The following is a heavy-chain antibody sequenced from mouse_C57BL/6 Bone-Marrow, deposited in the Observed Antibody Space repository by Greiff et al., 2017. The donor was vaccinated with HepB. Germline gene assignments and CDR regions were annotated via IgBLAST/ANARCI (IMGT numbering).Heavy chain of an antibody. Sequence: VQLQQPGAELVKPGASVKMSCKASGYTFTSYWITWVKQRPGQGLEWIGDIYPGSGSTNYNEKFKSKATLTVDTSSSTAYMQLSSLTSEDSAVYYCARDPVVDWYFDVWGTGTTVTVSS. CDR1: GYTFTSYW. V-gene: IGHV1-55*01. CDR2: IYPGSGST. J-gene: IGHJ1*03. CDR3: ARDPVVDWYFDV. D-gene: IGHD1-1*01.